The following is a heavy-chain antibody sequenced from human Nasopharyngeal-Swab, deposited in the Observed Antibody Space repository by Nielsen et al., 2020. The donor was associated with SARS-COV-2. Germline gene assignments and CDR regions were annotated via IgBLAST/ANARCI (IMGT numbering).Heavy chain of an antibody. CDR1: GFTFSGSA. J-gene: IGHJ4*02. V-gene: IGHV3-73*01. CDR2: IRSKANSYAT. CDR3: TPGRATGY. Sequence: GESLKISCAASGFTFSGSAMHWVRQASGKGLEWVGRIRSKANSYATAYAASLKGRFTISRDDSKNTAYLQMNSLKTEDTAVYYCTPGRATGYWGQGTLVTVSS. D-gene: IGHD5-12*01.